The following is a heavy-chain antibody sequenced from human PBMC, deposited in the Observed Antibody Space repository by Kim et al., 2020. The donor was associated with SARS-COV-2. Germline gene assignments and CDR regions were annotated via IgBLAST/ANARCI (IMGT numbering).Heavy chain of an antibody. CDR3: TRAHDIGSWAYYDYYLIDV. CDR2: IRTKAYGGTK. Sequence: GGSLRLSCTASGFTFGDYAMSWVRQAPGKGLEWVGFIRTKAYGGTKEYAASVKGRFTIARDESKSIAYLQMNRLKTEDTGVYYCTRAHDIGSWAYYDYYLIDVWGKGTTVTVSS. V-gene: IGHV3-49*04. CDR1: GFTFGDYA. D-gene: IGHD1-26*01. J-gene: IGHJ6*03.